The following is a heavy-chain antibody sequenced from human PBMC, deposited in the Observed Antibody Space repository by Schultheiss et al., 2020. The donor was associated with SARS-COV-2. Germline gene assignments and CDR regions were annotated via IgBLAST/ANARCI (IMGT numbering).Heavy chain of an antibody. Sequence: GGSLRLSCAASGFTFDDYAMHWVRQAPGKGLEWVSGISWNSGSIGYADSVKGRFTISRDNAKNSLYLQMNSLRAEDTALYYCAKDMFTMIVVGYMDVWGQGTTVTVSS. CDR1: GFTFDDYA. CDR2: ISWNSGSI. V-gene: IGHV3-9*01. CDR3: AKDMFTMIVVGYMDV. D-gene: IGHD3-22*01. J-gene: IGHJ6*02.